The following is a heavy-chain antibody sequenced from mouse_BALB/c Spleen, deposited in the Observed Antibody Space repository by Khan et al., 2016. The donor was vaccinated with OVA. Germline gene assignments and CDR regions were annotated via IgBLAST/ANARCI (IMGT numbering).Heavy chain of an antibody. J-gene: IGHJ2*01. V-gene: IGHV5-17*02. Sequence: EVELVESGGGLVQSGGSRKLSCAASGFTFTSYGMHWIRQAPEKGREWVAYISSDSNNIYYEDTAKGRFTISRDNPKNTLFLQMTSLRSGDTTMYFCATSYFYGYYFDYWGQGTTLTVSS. D-gene: IGHD1-1*01. CDR3: ATSYFYGYYFDY. CDR1: GFTFTSYG. CDR2: ISSDSNNI.